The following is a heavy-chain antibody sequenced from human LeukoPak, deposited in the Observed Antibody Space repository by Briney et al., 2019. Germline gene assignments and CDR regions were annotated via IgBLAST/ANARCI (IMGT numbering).Heavy chain of an antibody. J-gene: IGHJ4*02. D-gene: IGHD3-10*01. CDR1: GFTFSDYG. CDR3: ARLQYSFLYGSGSYGVDY. V-gene: IGHV3-30*03. CDR2: LSYDGSNK. Sequence: PGRSLRLSCAASGFTFSDYGMHWVRQAPGKGLEWVAVLSYDGSNKYYADSVKGRFTISRDNSKNTLYLQMNSLRAEDTAVYYCARLQYSFLYGSGSYGVDYWGQGTLVTVSS.